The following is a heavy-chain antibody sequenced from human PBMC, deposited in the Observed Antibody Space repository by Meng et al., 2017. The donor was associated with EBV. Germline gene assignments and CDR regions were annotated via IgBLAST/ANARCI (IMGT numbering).Heavy chain of an antibody. CDR2: TNEDGGIT. CDR1: GFTFSLFW. CDR3: SRDLAGPFDD. V-gene: IGHV3-74*01. J-gene: IGHJ4*02. Sequence: GQLVESGGGPVRPGGSMRLSCAVSGFTFSLFWMHWVRQVPGKGLVWVARTNEDGGITNYADSVKGRFIISRDNTRNTLYLQMNSLRDEDTAVYFCSRDLAGPFDDWGQGTLVTV.